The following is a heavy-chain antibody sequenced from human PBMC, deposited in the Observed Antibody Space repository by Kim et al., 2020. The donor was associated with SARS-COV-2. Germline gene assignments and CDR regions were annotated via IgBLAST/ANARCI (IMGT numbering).Heavy chain of an antibody. CDR3: AREDILTGRDY. CDR1: GGSISSGDYY. Sequence: SETLSLTCTVSGGSISSGDYYWSWIRQPPGKGLEWIGYIYYSGSTYYNPSLKSRVTISVDTSKNQFSLKLSSVTAADTAVYYCAREDILTGRDYWGQGTLVTVSS. CDR2: IYYSGST. J-gene: IGHJ4*02. V-gene: IGHV4-30-4*01. D-gene: IGHD3-9*01.